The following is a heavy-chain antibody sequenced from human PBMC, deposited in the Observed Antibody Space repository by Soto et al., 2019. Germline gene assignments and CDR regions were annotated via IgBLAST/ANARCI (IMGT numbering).Heavy chain of an antibody. CDR3: ARVAGYGGSHPFDY. V-gene: IGHV4-39*07. CDR1: GGSISSSSYY. CDR2: IYYSGST. J-gene: IGHJ4*02. Sequence: PSETLSLTCTVSGGSISSSSYYWGWIRQPPGKGLEWIGSIYYSGSTYYNPSLKSRVTISVDTSKNQFSLKLSSVTAADTAVYYCARVAGYGGSHPFDYWGQGTLVTVSS. D-gene: IGHD2-15*01.